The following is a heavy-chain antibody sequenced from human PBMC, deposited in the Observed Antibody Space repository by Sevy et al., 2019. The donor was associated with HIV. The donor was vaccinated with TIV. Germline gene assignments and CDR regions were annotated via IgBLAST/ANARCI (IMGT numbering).Heavy chain of an antibody. J-gene: IGHJ6*03. D-gene: IGHD1-26*01. CDR3: ATAGRAVGYYYYMDV. CDR2: FDPEDGET. V-gene: IGHV1-24*01. CDR1: GYTLTELS. Sequence: ASVKVSCKVSGYTLTELSMHWVRQAPGKGLEWMGGFDPEDGETIYAQKFQGRVTMTEDTSTDTAYMELSSLRSEDTAVYYCATAGRAVGYYYYMDVWGKGTTVNVSS.